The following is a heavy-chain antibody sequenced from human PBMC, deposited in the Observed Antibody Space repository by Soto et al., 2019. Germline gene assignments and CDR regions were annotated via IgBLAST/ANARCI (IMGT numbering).Heavy chain of an antibody. CDR3: ARELRAPRSDWFDP. V-gene: IGHV3-21*01. CDR1: GFTFSSHS. CDR2: ISSSSSYI. Sequence: AVSLRLSCAASGFTFSSHSMNWVRQAPGKGLEWVSSISSSSSYIYYADSVKGRFTISRDNAKNSLYLQMNSLRAEDTAVYYCARELRAPRSDWFDPWGQGTLVTLSS. D-gene: IGHD3-16*01. J-gene: IGHJ5*02.